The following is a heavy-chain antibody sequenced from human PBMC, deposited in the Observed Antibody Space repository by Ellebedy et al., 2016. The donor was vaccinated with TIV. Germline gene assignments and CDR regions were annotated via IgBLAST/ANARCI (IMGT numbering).Heavy chain of an antibody. CDR1: GFTFSNAW. Sequence: GESLKISCAVSGFTFSNAWFTWVRQAPGKGLEWVSYFSFSSTYANYADSVKGRFTISRDNAKNSLYLQMSSLRAEDTAVYYCARDSGYGTFDIWGQGTMVTVSS. V-gene: IGHV3-11*06. J-gene: IGHJ3*02. D-gene: IGHD5-12*01. CDR3: ARDSGYGTFDI. CDR2: FSFSSTYA.